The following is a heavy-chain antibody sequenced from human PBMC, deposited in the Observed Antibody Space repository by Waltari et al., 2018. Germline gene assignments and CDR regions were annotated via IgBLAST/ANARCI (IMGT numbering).Heavy chain of an antibody. Sequence: EVQLLESGGGLVQPGGSLRLSCVGTGFSFSTYGMTWVRQALGKGLEWVSAISGSGKDTYYADFVKGRFTMSRDNSKNTLYLHMKNVRVDDTAIYYCAKDLRASAGPYWGQGTLVTVSS. CDR2: ISGSGKDT. V-gene: IGHV3-23*01. J-gene: IGHJ4*02. CDR1: GFSFSTYG. CDR3: AKDLRASAGPY. D-gene: IGHD6-13*01.